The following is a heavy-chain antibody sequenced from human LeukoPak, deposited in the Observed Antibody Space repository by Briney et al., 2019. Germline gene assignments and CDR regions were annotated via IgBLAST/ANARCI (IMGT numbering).Heavy chain of an antibody. Sequence: SETLSLTCTVSGVSISGYYWSWIRQPPGKGLEWIGYIYHSGSTNYNPSLKSRVTISVDTSKNQFSLKVSSVTAADTAVYFCARVGYCSGGSCYSDYYYAMDVWGQGTTVTVCS. CDR1: GVSISGYY. D-gene: IGHD2-15*01. J-gene: IGHJ6*02. CDR3: ARVGYCSGGSCYSDYYYAMDV. CDR2: IYHSGST. V-gene: IGHV4-59*01.